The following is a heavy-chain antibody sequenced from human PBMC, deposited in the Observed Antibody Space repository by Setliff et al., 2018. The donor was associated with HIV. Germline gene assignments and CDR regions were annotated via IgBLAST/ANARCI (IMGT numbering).Heavy chain of an antibody. J-gene: IGHJ4*02. CDR1: GGSISSYY. D-gene: IGHD6-6*01. Sequence: PSETLSLTCTVSGGSISSYYWSWIRQPPGKGLEWIGYIYTSGSTNYNPSLKSRVTISVDTSKNQFSLKLSSVTAADTAVYYCARSEYSSSGGDFDYWGQGTRVTVSS. V-gene: IGHV4-4*08. CDR3: ARSEYSSSGGDFDY. CDR2: IYTSGST.